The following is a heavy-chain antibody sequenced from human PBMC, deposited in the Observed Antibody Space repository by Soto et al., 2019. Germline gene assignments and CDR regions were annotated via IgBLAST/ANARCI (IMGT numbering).Heavy chain of an antibody. D-gene: IGHD6-19*01. V-gene: IGHV4-39*02. CDR1: GGSISSSSYY. J-gene: IGHJ4*02. CDR2: IYYSGST. CDR3: ARETHYSSGWTGFDY. Sequence: QLQLQESGPGLVKPSETLSLTCTVSGGSISSSSYYWGWIRQPPGKGLEWIGSIYYSGSTYYNPSLKSRVTISVDTSKNQFSLKLSSVTAADTAVYYCARETHYSSGWTGFDYWGQGTLVTVSS.